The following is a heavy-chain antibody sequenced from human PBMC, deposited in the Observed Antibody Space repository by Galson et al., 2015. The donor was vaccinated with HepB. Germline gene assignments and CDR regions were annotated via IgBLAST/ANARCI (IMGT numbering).Heavy chain of an antibody. V-gene: IGHV3-11*01. CDR1: GFTFSDYY. Sequence: SLRLSCAASGFTFSDYYMSWIRQAPGKGLEWVSYISSSGSTIYYADSVKGRFTISRDNAKNSLYLQMNSLRAEDTAVYYCARLVGVVAAAGRYYYYYYYMDVWGKGTTVTVSS. J-gene: IGHJ6*03. CDR3: ARLVGVVAAAGRYYYYYYYMDV. D-gene: IGHD2-15*01. CDR2: ISSSGSTI.